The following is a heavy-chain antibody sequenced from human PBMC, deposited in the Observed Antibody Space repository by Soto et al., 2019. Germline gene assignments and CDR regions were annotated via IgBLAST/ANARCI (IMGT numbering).Heavy chain of an antibody. CDR2: IYSGGST. CDR1: GFTVSSNY. V-gene: IGHV3-66*01. D-gene: IGHD6-13*01. Sequence: VQLVESGGGLVQPGGSLRLSCAASGFTVSSNYMSWVRQAPGKGLEWVSVIYSGGSTYYADSVKGRFTISRDNSKNTLYLQMNSLRAEDTAVYYCARTASRIAAAGNFDYWGQGTLVTVSS. CDR3: ARTASRIAAAGNFDY. J-gene: IGHJ4*02.